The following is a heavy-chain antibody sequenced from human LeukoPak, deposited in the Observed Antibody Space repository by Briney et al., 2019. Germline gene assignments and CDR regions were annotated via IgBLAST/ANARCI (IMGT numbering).Heavy chain of an antibody. J-gene: IGHJ4*02. CDR2: INSDGSST. CDR1: GFTFSSYW. D-gene: IGHD3-10*01. CDR3: AKSRSGSWFPTVY. V-gene: IGHV3-74*01. Sequence: GGSLRLSCAASGFTFSSYWMHWVRQAPGKGLVWVSRINSDGSSTSYADSVKGRFTISRDNSKNTLYLQMNSLRAEDTAVYYCAKSRSGSWFPTVYWGQGTLVTVSS.